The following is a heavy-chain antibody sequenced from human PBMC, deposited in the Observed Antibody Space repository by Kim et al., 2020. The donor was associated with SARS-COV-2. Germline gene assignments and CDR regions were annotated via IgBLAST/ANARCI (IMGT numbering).Heavy chain of an antibody. CDR2: INHSGST. CDR1: GGSFSGYY. V-gene: IGHV4-34*01. J-gene: IGHJ5*02. CDR3: ARGARPGYSSSNWFDP. D-gene: IGHD6-13*01. Sequence: SETLSLTCAVYGGSFSGYYWSWIRQPPGKGLEWIGEINHSGSTNYNPSLKSRVTISVDTSKNQFSLKLSSVTAADTAVYYCARGARPGYSSSNWFDPWGQGTLVTVSS.